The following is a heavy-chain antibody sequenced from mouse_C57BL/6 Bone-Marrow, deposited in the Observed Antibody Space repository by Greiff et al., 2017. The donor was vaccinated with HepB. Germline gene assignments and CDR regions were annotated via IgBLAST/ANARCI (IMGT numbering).Heavy chain of an antibody. Sequence: VQLKESGAELVRPGASVKLSCTASGFNIKDDYMHWVKQRPEQGLEWIGWIDPENGDTEYASKFQGKATITADTSSNTAYLQLSSLTSEDTAVYYCTTGSRFDYWGQGTTLTVSS. J-gene: IGHJ2*01. CDR3: TTGSRFDY. CDR2: IDPENGDT. CDR1: GFNIKDDY. D-gene: IGHD1-1*01. V-gene: IGHV14-4*01.